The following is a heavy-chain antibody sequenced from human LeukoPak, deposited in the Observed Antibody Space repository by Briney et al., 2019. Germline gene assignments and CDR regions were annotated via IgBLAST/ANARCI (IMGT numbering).Heavy chain of an antibody. V-gene: IGHV7-4-1*02. CDR3: ARDNYYGDFDY. CDR2: INTNTGNP. J-gene: IGHJ4*02. Sequence: GASVKVSCKASGYTFTDYYMHWVRQAPGQGLEWMGWINTNTGNPTYAQGFTGRFVFSLDTSVSTAYLQISSLKAEDTAVYYCARDNYYGDFDYWGQGTLVTVSS. D-gene: IGHD4-17*01. CDR1: GYTFTDYY.